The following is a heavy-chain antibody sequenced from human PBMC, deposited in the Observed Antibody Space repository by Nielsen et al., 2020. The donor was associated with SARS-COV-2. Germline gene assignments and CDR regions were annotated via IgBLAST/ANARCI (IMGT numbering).Heavy chain of an antibody. J-gene: IGHJ5*02. CDR3: ARPGGRAARPGKDWFDP. V-gene: IGHV1-46*01. CDR2: INPSGGST. Sequence: ASVKVSCKASGYTFTSYYMHWVRQAPGQGLEWMGIINPSGGSTSYAQKFQGRVTMTRDTSTSTVYMELSSLRSEDTAVYYCARPGGRAARPGKDWFDPWGQGTLVTVSS. D-gene: IGHD6-6*01. CDR1: GYTFTSYY.